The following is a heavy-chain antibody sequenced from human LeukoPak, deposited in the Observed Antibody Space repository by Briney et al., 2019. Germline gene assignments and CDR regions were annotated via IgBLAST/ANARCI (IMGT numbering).Heavy chain of an antibody. CDR3: ARGYSSSLYYFDY. Sequence: SQTLSLTCTVSGASISSGDYLWSWIRQPPGMGLEWIGRIYTSGSTNYNPSLKSRVTMSVDTSKNQFSLKLSSVTAADTAVYYCARGYSSSLYYFDYWGQGTLVNVSS. CDR1: GASISSGDYL. CDR2: IYTSGST. D-gene: IGHD6-13*01. V-gene: IGHV4-61*02. J-gene: IGHJ4*02.